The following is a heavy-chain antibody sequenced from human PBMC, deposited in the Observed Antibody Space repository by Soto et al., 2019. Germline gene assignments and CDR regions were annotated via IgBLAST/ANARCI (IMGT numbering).Heavy chain of an antibody. CDR2: INYSGST. CDR1: DGSFSCYY. Sequence: TETLSLTCALYDGSFSCYYWRWIRQPPGKGLEWIGDINYSGSTNYYPSLKSRVTISVDTSKNQFSLKLSSVTAADTAVFFFFRQKPAYEILTGSPNWFDPWGQGTLVTVSS. CDR3: FRQKPAYEILTGSPNWFDP. D-gene: IGHD3-9*01. J-gene: IGHJ5*02. V-gene: IGHV4-34*03.